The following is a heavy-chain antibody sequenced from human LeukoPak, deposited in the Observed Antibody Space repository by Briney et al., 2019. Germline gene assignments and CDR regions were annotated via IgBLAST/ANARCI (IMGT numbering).Heavy chain of an antibody. D-gene: IGHD3-9*01. J-gene: IGHJ4*02. CDR1: GFTFSSYA. Sequence: GGSLRLSCAASGFTFSSYAMSWVRQAPGKGLEWVSAISGSGGSTYYADSVKGRFTSSRDNSKNTLYLQMNSLRAEDTAVYYFAKDQVLRYFDWLFYWGQGTLVTVSS. V-gene: IGHV3-23*01. CDR3: AKDQVLRYFDWLFY. CDR2: ISGSGGST.